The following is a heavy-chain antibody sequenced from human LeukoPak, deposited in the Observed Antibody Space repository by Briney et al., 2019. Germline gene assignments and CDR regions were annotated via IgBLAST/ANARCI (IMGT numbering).Heavy chain of an antibody. V-gene: IGHV4-34*01. CDR3: ARGWGASQDY. CDR2: INHSGST. Sequence: SETLSLTCAVYGGSFSGYYWSWIRQPPGKGLEWIGEINHSGSTNYNPSLKSRVTISVDTSKNQFSLKLSSVTAADTAVYYCARGWGASQDYWGQGTQVTVSS. J-gene: IGHJ4*02. D-gene: IGHD1-26*01. CDR1: GGSFSGYY.